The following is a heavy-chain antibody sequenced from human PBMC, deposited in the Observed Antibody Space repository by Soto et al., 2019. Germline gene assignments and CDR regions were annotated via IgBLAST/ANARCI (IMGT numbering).Heavy chain of an antibody. V-gene: IGHV2-70*04. CDR3: ARMAPDRTGLFDN. CDR1: GFSLSSSGMR. CDR2: IDWNGDI. D-gene: IGHD3-22*01. J-gene: IGHJ4*02. Sequence: GSGPTLVNPTQALTLTCAFAGFSLSSSGMRVNWIRQPPGKALEWLARIDWNGDIFYNTFLMTRLTISKDTSKNQVVLTMTNMDPVDTATYYCARMAPDRTGLFDNRGQGTLVTVSS.